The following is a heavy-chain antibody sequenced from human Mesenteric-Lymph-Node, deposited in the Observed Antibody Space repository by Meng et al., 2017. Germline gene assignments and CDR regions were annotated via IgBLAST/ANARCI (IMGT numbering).Heavy chain of an antibody. CDR3: ARDWGIVVVTAGMGFDY. D-gene: IGHD2-21*02. CDR1: GGSISSSSYY. CDR2: IYYSGST. V-gene: IGHV4-39*07. J-gene: IGHJ4*02. Sequence: SETLSLTCTVSGGSISSSSYYWGWIRQPPGKGLEWIGSIYYSGSTYYNPSLKSRVTISVDTSKNQFSLKLSSVTAADTAVYYCARDWGIVVVTAGMGFDYWGQGTLVTVSS.